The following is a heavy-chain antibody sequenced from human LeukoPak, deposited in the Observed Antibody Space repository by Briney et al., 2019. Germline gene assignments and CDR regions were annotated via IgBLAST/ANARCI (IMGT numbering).Heavy chain of an antibody. J-gene: IGHJ4*02. D-gene: IGHD3-9*01. CDR3: AALTGYQYFDY. Sequence: TLSLTCTVSGDSISTGNYYWSWIRQPAGKGLEWIGRIYTSGSTHYNPSLKSRVTISVDTSKNQFSLKLSSVTAADTAVYYCAALTGYQYFDYWGQGTLVTVSS. CDR2: IYTSGST. CDR1: GDSISTGNYY. V-gene: IGHV4-61*02.